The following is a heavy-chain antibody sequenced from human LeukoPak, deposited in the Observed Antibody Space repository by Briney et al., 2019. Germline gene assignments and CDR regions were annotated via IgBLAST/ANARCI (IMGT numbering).Heavy chain of an antibody. J-gene: IGHJ2*01. CDR2: IYYSGST. CDR3: VKGGFAGYFDL. V-gene: IGHV4-30-4*01. Sequence: SQTLSLTCTVSGGSISSGDYYWSWIRQPPGKGLEWIGYIYYSGSTNYNPSLKSRVTISIDTSKNQFSLKLSSVIAADTAVYYCVKGGFAGYFDLWGRGTLVTVSS. CDR1: GGSISSGDYY. D-gene: IGHD5-12*01.